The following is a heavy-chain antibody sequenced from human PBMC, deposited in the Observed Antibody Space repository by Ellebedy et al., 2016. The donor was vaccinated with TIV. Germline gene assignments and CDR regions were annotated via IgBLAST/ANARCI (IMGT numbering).Heavy chain of an antibody. CDR2: SRNRAKSFTT. D-gene: IGHD2-2*01. V-gene: IGHV3-72*01. CDR3: FLVVPDGVPTGVDA. Sequence: GESLKISCAASGFTFSDHYMDWVRQAPGKGLEWVGRSRNRAKSFTTEYAASVKGRFTISRDESKSSLYLQMNSLQTEDTAVYYCFLVVPDGVPTGVDAWGQGTTVTVSS. CDR1: GFTFSDHY. J-gene: IGHJ6*02.